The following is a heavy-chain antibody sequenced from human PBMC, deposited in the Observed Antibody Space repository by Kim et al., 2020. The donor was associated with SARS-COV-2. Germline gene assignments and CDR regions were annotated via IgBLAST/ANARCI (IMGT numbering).Heavy chain of an antibody. CDR1: GFTVSSNY. J-gene: IGHJ6*02. CDR3: ARDSHGGRWYYGMDV. V-gene: IGHV3-53*01. Sequence: GGSLRLSCAASGFTVSSNYINWVRQAPGKGLEWVSVIYSGGSTYYADSVKGRFTISRDNSKNTLYLQMNSLRAEDTAVYYCARDSHGGRWYYGMDVWGQGTTVTVSS. CDR2: IYSGGST. D-gene: IGHD3-10*01.